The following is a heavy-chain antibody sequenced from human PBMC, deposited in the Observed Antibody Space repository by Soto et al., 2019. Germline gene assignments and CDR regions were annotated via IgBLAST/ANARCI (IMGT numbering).Heavy chain of an antibody. V-gene: IGHV3-66*01. CDR1: GFTVSSNY. CDR3: ARLLDSSSFYFDY. CDR2: IYSGGST. D-gene: IGHD6-13*01. Sequence: PGGSLRLSCAASGFTVSSNYMSWVRQAPGKGLEWVSVIYSGGSTYYADSVKGRFTISRDNSKNTLYLQMNSLRAEDTAVYYCARLLDSSSFYFDYWRQATLVTVSS. J-gene: IGHJ4*02.